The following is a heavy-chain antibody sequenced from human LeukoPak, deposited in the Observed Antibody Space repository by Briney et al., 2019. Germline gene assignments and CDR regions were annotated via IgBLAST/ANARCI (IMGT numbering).Heavy chain of an antibody. CDR2: FDPEDGET. CDR3: ATQPVYGDPRSGIDY. D-gene: IGHD4-17*01. Sequence: ASVKVSCKVSGYTLTELSMHWVRRAPGKGLEWMGGFDPEDGETIYAQKFQGRVTMTEDTSTDTAYMELSSLRSEDTAVYYCATQPVYGDPRSGIDYWGQGTLVTVSS. J-gene: IGHJ4*02. V-gene: IGHV1-24*01. CDR1: GYTLTELS.